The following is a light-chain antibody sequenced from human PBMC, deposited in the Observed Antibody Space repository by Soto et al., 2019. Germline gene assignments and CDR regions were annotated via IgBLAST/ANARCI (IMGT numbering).Light chain of an antibody. CDR3: QQRSNWPPIT. Sequence: IVLTQSPGTLSLSPGERATLSCRASQSVYSGYVAWYQQKPGQAPKLLIYEASIRATGIPDRFSGSGSGTDFTLTISSLEPEDFAVYYCQQRSNWPPITFGQGTRLEIK. CDR2: EAS. V-gene: IGKV3-11*01. CDR1: QSVYSGY. J-gene: IGKJ5*01.